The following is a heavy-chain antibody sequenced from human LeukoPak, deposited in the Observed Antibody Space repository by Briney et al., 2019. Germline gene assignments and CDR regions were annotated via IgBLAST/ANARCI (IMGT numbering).Heavy chain of an antibody. D-gene: IGHD4-17*01. CDR2: IWYDGSNK. J-gene: IGHJ4*02. CDR3: ARGDTVTTEFDY. Sequence: GGSLRLSCAASGFNLYDYGMSWVRQAPGKGLEWVAVIWYDGSNKYYADSVKGRFTISRDNSKNTLYLQMNSLRAEDTAVYYCARGDTVTTEFDYWGQGTLVTVSS. V-gene: IGHV3-33*08. CDR1: GFNLYDYG.